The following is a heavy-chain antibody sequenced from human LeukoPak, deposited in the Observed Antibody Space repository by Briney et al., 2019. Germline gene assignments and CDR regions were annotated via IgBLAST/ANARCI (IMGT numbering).Heavy chain of an antibody. V-gene: IGHV4-59*01. CDR2: IYYSGST. D-gene: IGHD5-24*01. CDR3: ARLGERWLQLGGGADYFDY. CDR1: GGSISSYY. Sequence: SETLSLTCTVSGGSISSYYWSWIRQPPGKGLEWIGYIYYSGSTNYNPSLKSRVTISVDTSKNQFSLKLSSVTAADTAVYYCARLGERWLQLGGGADYFDYWGQGTLVTVSS. J-gene: IGHJ4*02.